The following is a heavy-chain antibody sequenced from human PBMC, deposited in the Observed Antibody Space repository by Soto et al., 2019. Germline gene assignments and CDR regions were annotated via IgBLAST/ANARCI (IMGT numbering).Heavy chain of an antibody. J-gene: IGHJ6*03. D-gene: IGHD6-13*01. CDR3: ARRRGIADRWGPYYMDV. CDR2: IYYSGST. V-gene: IGHV4-39*01. Sequence: SETLSLTCTVSGGSISSSSYYWGWIRQPPGKGLEWIGSIYYSGSTYYNPSLKSRVTISVDTSKNQFSLKLSSVTAADTAVYYCARRRGIADRWGPYYMDVWGKGTTVTVSS. CDR1: GGSISSSSYY.